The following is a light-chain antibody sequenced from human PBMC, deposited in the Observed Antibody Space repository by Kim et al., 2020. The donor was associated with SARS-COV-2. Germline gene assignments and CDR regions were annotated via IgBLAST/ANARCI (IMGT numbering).Light chain of an antibody. Sequence: SYELTQPPSVSVAPGKTASIICGGSNIGSKSVHWYQQKPGQAPVLVIYNDSDRPSGIPERFSGSNSGNTATLTVSRVEGGDEADYYCQVWHSNTDRIFGGGTQLTVL. V-gene: IGLV3-21*04. CDR1: NIGSKS. CDR2: NDS. CDR3: QVWHSNTDRI. J-gene: IGLJ2*01.